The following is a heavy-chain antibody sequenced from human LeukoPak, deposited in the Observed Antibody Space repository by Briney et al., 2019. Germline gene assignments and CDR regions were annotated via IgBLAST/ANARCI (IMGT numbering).Heavy chain of an antibody. V-gene: IGHV1-69*04. J-gene: IGHJ2*01. D-gene: IGHD2-21*02. CDR2: IIPILGIA. CDR1: GGTFSSYA. CDR3: AREGGYCGGDCPPWYFDL. Sequence: SVKVSCKASGGTFSSYAISWVRQAPGQGLEWMGRIIPILGIANYAQKFQGRVTITADKSTSTAYMELSSLRSEDTAVYYCAREGGYCGGDCPPWYFDLWGRGTLVTVSS.